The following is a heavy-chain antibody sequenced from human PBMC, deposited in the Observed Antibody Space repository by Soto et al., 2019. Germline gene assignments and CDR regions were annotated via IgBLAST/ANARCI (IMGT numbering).Heavy chain of an antibody. D-gene: IGHD2-15*01. J-gene: IGHJ5*02. V-gene: IGHV4-59*01. CDR1: GGSLSSYY. CDR3: ARGYCSGGTCYSRMFDP. Sequence: PSETLSLTCTVSGGSLSSYYWSWIRQPPGKGLEWIGYIYYSGSTSYNPSLKSRVTISAETSKNQFSLKLSAVTAADTAVYYCARGYCSGGTCYSRMFDPWGQGILVTGSS. CDR2: IYYSGST.